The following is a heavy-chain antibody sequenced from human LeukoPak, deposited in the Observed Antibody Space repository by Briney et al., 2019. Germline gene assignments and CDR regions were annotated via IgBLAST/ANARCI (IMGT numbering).Heavy chain of an antibody. V-gene: IGHV4-59*08. CDR2: IHYSGST. J-gene: IGHJ4*02. Sequence: SETLPLTCTVSGGSISSYYWSWIRQPPGKGLEWIGYIHYSGSTDYNASLKSRVTISIDTSKNQFSLKLSSVTAADTAMYYCARHLMVTADGSFDYWGQGTLVTVSS. CDR1: GGSISSYY. CDR3: ARHLMVTADGSFDY. D-gene: IGHD6-13*01.